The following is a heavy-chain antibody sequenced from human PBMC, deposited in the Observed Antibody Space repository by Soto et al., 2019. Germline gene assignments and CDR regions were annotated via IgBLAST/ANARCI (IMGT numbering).Heavy chain of an antibody. J-gene: IGHJ5*02. CDR2: IIPIFGTA. D-gene: IGHD3-22*01. Sequence: QVQLVQSGAEVKKPGSSVKVSCKASGGTFSSYAISWVRQAPGQGLEWMGGIIPIFGTANYAQKFQGRVTITADESTSTAYMGLSSLRSEDTAVYYCARVSYDSSGYYHWFDPWGQGTLVTVSS. CDR1: GGTFSSYA. V-gene: IGHV1-69*01. CDR3: ARVSYDSSGYYHWFDP.